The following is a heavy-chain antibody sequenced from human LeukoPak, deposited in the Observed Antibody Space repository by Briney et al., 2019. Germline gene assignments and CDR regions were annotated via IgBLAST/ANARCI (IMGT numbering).Heavy chain of an antibody. CDR3: ARDGTSTDDY. V-gene: IGHV1-18*01. D-gene: IGHD2-2*01. Sequence: ASVTVSCKASGYTFRNFGINWVRQASGQGLEWMGWISGNNDNPNYGQKFQGRFTVTTDSSTNTAYMELRNLRFDDTAVYYCARDGTSTDDYWGQGTLVTVSS. CDR2: ISGNNDNP. CDR1: GYTFRNFG. J-gene: IGHJ4*02.